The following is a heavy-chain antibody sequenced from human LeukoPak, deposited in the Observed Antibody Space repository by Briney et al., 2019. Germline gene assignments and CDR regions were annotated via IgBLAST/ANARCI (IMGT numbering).Heavy chain of an antibody. V-gene: IGHV4-59*01. J-gene: IGHJ3*02. CDR1: GGSISSYY. Sequence: PSETLSLTCTVSGGSISSYYWSWIRQPPGRGLEWIGYIYSSGNTNYNPSLKSRVTISLDTSKNQFSLKLSSVTAADTALFYCARVRGYNYASDAFDIWGQGTMVTVSS. D-gene: IGHD5-18*01. CDR3: ARVRGYNYASDAFDI. CDR2: IYSSGNT.